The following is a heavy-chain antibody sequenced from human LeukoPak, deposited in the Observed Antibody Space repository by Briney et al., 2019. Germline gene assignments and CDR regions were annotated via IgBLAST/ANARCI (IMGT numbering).Heavy chain of an antibody. V-gene: IGHV1-18*01. CDR3: ARDRSIEGYSIYYFDY. D-gene: IGHD4-11*01. CDR2: ISAYNGNT. J-gene: IGHJ4*02. CDR1: GYTFTSYG. Sequence: ASVKVSCKASGYTFTSYGISWLRQAPGQGLEWWGWISAYNGNTNYAQKLQGRATMTTDTSTSTAYMELRSVRSDDTAVYYCARDRSIEGYSIYYFDYWGQGTLVTVSS.